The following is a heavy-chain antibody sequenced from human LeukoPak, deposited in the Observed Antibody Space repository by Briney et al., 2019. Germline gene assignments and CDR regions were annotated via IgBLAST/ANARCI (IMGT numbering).Heavy chain of an antibody. CDR1: GYTFTSYD. CDR2: MNPNSGNT. V-gene: IGHV1-8*01. Sequence: ASVKVSCKASGYTFTSYDINWVRQATGQGLEWMGWMNPNSGNTGYAQKFQGRVTMTRNTSISTAYMELSSLRSEDTAVYYCARYYDSSGYYYYPYYFDHWGQGTLVTVSS. D-gene: IGHD3-22*01. J-gene: IGHJ4*02. CDR3: ARYYDSSGYYYYPYYFDH.